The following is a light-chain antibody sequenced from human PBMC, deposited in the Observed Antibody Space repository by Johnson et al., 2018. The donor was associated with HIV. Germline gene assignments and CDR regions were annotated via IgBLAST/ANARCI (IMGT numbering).Light chain of an antibody. CDR1: SSNIGKNY. Sequence: QSVLTQPPSVSAAPGQKVTISCSGSSSNIGKNYVSWYQQLPGTAPKVLIYENNKRPSGIPDRFSGSKSGTSATLDITGLQTGDDGDYYCESWDSSLSTGSYVFGTGTKVTVL. J-gene: IGLJ1*01. CDR3: ESWDSSLSTGSYV. CDR2: ENN. V-gene: IGLV1-51*02.